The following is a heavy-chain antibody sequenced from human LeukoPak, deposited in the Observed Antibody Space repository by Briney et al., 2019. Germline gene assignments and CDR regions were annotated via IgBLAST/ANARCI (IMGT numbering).Heavy chain of an antibody. CDR1: GFTFSGSW. V-gene: IGHV3-74*01. Sequence: PGGSLRLSCAASGFTFSGSWMHWVRQAPGKGLVWVSRINGDGSTSIYADSVRGRVTISRDNARNTLYLQMNSLRAEDTAVYYCARGSTYGHVAILWGQGTMVTVSS. CDR2: INGDGSTS. CDR3: ARGSTYGHVAIL. J-gene: IGHJ3*01. D-gene: IGHD4-17*01.